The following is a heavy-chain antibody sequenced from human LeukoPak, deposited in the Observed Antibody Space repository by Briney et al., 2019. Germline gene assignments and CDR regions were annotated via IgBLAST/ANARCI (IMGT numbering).Heavy chain of an antibody. V-gene: IGHV4-34*01. J-gene: IGHJ5*02. D-gene: IGHD3-10*01. CDR2: INHSGST. CDR3: ARDRTRSYYGSGSYYNGNWFDL. CDR1: VGSFSGYY. Sequence: SETLSLTCAVYVGSFSGYYWSWIRQPPGKGLEWIGEINHSGSTNYNPSLKSRVTISVDTSKNQFSLKLSSVTAADTAVYYCARDRTRSYYGSGSYYNGNWFDLWGQGTMVTVCS.